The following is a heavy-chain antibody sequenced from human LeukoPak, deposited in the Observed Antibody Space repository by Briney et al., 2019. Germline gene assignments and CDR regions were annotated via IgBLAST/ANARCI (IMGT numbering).Heavy chain of an antibody. V-gene: IGHV3-30*03. J-gene: IGHJ4*02. CDR3: ATTALD. Sequence: GGSLRLSCAASGFTFSSYGMHWVRQAPGKGLEWVAVISYDGSNKYYADSVKGRFTISRDNSKNTLYLQMNSLRAEDTAVYYCATTALDWGQGTLVTVSS. D-gene: IGHD1-1*01. CDR1: GFTFSSYG. CDR2: ISYDGSNK.